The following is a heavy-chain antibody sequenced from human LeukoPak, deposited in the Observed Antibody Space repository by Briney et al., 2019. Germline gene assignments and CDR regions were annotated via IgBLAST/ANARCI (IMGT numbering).Heavy chain of an antibody. J-gene: IGHJ6*02. Sequence: ASVKVSCKASGYTFTSYDINWVRQATGLGLEWMGWMNPNSGNTGYAQKFQGRVTMTRNTSISTAYMELSSLRSEDTAVYYCARGLWAVYGSGSYYYYGMDVWGQGTTVTVSS. D-gene: IGHD3-10*01. V-gene: IGHV1-8*01. CDR3: ARGLWAVYGSGSYYYYGMDV. CDR2: MNPNSGNT. CDR1: GYTFTSYD.